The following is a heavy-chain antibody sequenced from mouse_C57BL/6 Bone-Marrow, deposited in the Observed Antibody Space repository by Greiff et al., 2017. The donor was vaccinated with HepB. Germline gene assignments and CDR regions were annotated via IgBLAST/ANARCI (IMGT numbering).Heavy chain of an antibody. V-gene: IGHV1-50*01. D-gene: IGHD1-1*01. CDR2: IDPSDSYT. CDR1: GYTFTSYW. J-gene: IGHJ3*01. Sequence: QVHVKQPGAELVKPGASVKLSCKASGYTFTSYWMQWVKQRPGQGLEWIGEIDPSDSYTNYNQKFKGKATLTVDTSSSTAYMQLSSLTSEDSAVYYCAPYYGSSSFAYWGQGTLVTVSA. CDR3: APYYGSSSFAY.